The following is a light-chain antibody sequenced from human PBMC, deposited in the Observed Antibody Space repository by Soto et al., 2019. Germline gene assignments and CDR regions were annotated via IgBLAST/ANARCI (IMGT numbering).Light chain of an antibody. CDR1: NSNIGSNT. CDR3: AAWDDSLNGYV. CDR2: SNN. V-gene: IGLV1-44*01. Sequence: QSVLTQPPSASGTPGQSLTISCSGSNSNIGSNTVNWYQQLPGTAPKLLIYSNNHRPSGVPDRFSGSKSGTSASLAISGLQSEDEADYYCAAWDDSLNGYVFGTGTKVTVL. J-gene: IGLJ1*01.